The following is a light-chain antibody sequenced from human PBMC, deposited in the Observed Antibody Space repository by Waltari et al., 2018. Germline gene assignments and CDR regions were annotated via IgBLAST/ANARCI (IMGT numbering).Light chain of an antibody. J-gene: IGKJ4*01. CDR3: QQYDGSVVT. CDR1: QYITGSY. Sequence: EIVLTQSPGTLSLSPGERVTLSCRASQYITGSYITWYHQKPGQAPRLLIYAASIRATGVPDRFSGSGSGTDFTLTISRLEPEDSAIYYCQQYDGSVVTFGGGTKLEIK. CDR2: AAS. V-gene: IGKV3-20*01.